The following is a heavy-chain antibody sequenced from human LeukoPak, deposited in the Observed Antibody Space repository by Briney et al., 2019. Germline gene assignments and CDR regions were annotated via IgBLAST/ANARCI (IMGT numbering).Heavy chain of an antibody. Sequence: ASVKVSCKASGYTLTSYDINWVRQATGQGLEWMGWMNPNSGNTGYAQKFQGRVTMTRNTSISTAYMELCSLRSEDTAVYYYARGARFSSSWYRLFDYWGQGTLVTVSS. CDR1: GYTLTSYD. CDR3: ARGARFSSSWYRLFDY. V-gene: IGHV1-8*01. CDR2: MNPNSGNT. J-gene: IGHJ4*02. D-gene: IGHD6-13*01.